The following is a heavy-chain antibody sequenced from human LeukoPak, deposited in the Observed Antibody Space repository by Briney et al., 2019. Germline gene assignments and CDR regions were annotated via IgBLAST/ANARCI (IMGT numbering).Heavy chain of an antibody. J-gene: IGHJ4*02. V-gene: IGHV1-2*02. D-gene: IGHD3-22*01. CDR2: INPNSGGT. CDR1: GYTFTGYY. CDR3: ARDGRGKYYYDSRGSGIDY. Sequence: ASVKVSCKASGYTFTGYYMHWVRQAPGQGLEWMGWINPNSGGTNYAQKFQGRVTMTRDTSISTAYMELSRLRSDDTAVYYCARDGRGKYYYDSRGSGIDYWGQGTLATVSS.